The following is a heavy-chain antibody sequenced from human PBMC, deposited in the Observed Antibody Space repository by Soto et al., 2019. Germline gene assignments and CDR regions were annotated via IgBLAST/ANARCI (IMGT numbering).Heavy chain of an antibody. Sequence: ASVKVSCKASGYTFTSYGISWVRQAPGQGLEWMGWISAYNGNTNYAQKLQGRVTMTTDTSMSTAYMELRSLRSDDTAVYYCARQITMIVVVHPYSYGMDVWGQGTTVTVSS. V-gene: IGHV1-18*01. J-gene: IGHJ6*02. CDR3: ARQITMIVVVHPYSYGMDV. CDR2: ISAYNGNT. CDR1: GYTFTSYG. D-gene: IGHD3-22*01.